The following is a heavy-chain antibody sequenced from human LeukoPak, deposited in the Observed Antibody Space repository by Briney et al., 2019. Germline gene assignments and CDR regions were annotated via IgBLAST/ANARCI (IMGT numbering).Heavy chain of an antibody. Sequence: ASVKVSCKASGGTFSSYAISWVRQAPGQGLEWMGGIIPIFGTANYAQKFQGRVTITAGKSTSTAYMELSSLRSEDTAVYYCASSGYCSSTSCRTFDYWGQGTLVTVSS. D-gene: IGHD2-2*01. CDR3: ASSGYCSSTSCRTFDY. CDR2: IIPIFGTA. CDR1: GGTFSSYA. J-gene: IGHJ4*02. V-gene: IGHV1-69*06.